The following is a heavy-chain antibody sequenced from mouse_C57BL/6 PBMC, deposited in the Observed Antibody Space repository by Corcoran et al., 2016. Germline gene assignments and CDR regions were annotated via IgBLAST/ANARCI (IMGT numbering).Heavy chain of an antibody. CDR2: INTYSGVP. V-gene: IGHV9-3*01. CDR3: ARALITTEEGYFDY. D-gene: IGHD1-1*01. Sequence: QIQLVQSGPELKKPGETVKISCKASGYTFTTYGMSWVKQAPGKGLKWMGWINTYSGVPTYADDFKGRFAFSLETSASTAYLQINNLKNEDTATYFCARALITTEEGYFDYWGQGTTLTVSS. CDR1: GYTFTTYG. J-gene: IGHJ2*01.